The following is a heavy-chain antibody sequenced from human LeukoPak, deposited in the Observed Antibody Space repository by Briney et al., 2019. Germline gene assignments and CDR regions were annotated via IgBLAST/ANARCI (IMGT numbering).Heavy chain of an antibody. J-gene: IGHJ4*02. D-gene: IGHD5-24*01. CDR2: IRSKANSYAT. V-gene: IGHV3-73*01. CDR1: GFTFNGSA. Sequence: GGSLKLSCAASGFTFNGSAMHWVRQASGKGLEWVGRIRSKANSYATAYAASVKGRFTISRDDSKNTAYLQMNSLKTEDTAVYYCTSPRDGYNPFDYWGQGTLVTVSS. CDR3: TSPRDGYNPFDY.